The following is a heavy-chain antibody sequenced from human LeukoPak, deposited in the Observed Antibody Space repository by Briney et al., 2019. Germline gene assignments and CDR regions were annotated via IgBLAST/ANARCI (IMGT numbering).Heavy chain of an antibody. V-gene: IGHV3-7*01. CDR1: GFTFSSSW. CDR3: AREPGIGYAFDI. D-gene: IGHD2/OR15-2a*01. Sequence: GGSLRLSCVVSGFTFSSSWMTWVRHAPGKGLELVANIKQDGSETHYVDSVKGRFTISRDNAKNSLYLQMNSLRAEDTAVYYCAREPGIGYAFDIWGHGTVVTVFS. CDR2: IKQDGSET. J-gene: IGHJ3*02.